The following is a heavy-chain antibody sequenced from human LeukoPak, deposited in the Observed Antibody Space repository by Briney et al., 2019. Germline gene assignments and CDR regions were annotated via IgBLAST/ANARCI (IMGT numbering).Heavy chain of an antibody. V-gene: IGHV1-69*13. D-gene: IGHD1-26*01. CDR1: RGTFSSYA. Sequence: ASVKVSCKASRGTFSSYAISWVRQAPGQGLEWMGGIIPIFGTANYAQKFQGRVTITADESTSTAYMELSSLRSEDTAVYYCARDGATEKGYFDYWGQGTLVTVSS. CDR2: IIPIFGTA. J-gene: IGHJ4*02. CDR3: ARDGATEKGYFDY.